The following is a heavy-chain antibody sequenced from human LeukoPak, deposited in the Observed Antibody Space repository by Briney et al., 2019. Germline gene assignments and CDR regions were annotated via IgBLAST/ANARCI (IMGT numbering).Heavy chain of an antibody. D-gene: IGHD5-18*01. J-gene: IGHJ4*02. V-gene: IGHV3-48*03. CDR2: ISSSGSTI. CDR3: ARELWFFDY. Sequence: PGGSLRLSCAASGFTFSSYEMNWVRQAPGKGLEWVSYISSSGSTIYYADSVKGRFTISRDNAKNSLYLQMNSLRAEDTAVYYCARELWFFDYWGQGTLVTVSS. CDR1: GFTFSSYE.